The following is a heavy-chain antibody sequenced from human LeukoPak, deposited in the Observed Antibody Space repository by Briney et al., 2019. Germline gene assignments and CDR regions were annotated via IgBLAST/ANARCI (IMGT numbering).Heavy chain of an antibody. CDR3: ARDFVQYYYDSSGYCTFDP. D-gene: IGHD3-22*01. Sequence: PGGSLRLSCAASGFTFSDYYMSWICQAPGKGLEWVSYISSSGSTIYYADSVKGRFTISRDNAKNSLYLQMNSLRAEDTAVYYCARDFVQYYYDSSGYCTFDPWGQGTLVTVSS. CDR1: GFTFSDYY. J-gene: IGHJ5*02. V-gene: IGHV3-11*01. CDR2: ISSSGSTI.